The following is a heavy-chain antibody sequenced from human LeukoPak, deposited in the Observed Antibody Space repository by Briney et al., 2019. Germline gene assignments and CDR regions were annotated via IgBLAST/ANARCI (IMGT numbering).Heavy chain of an antibody. J-gene: IGHJ4*02. D-gene: IGHD2-2*01. Sequence: PSEALSLTCTVSGGSISSSSYYWGWIRQPPGKGLEWIGSIYYSGSTYYNPSLKSRVTISVDTSKNQFSLKLSSVTAADTAVYYCARHPSSTSSEVDYWGQGTLVTVSS. CDR1: GGSISSSSYY. CDR2: IYYSGST. CDR3: ARHPSSTSSEVDY. V-gene: IGHV4-39*01.